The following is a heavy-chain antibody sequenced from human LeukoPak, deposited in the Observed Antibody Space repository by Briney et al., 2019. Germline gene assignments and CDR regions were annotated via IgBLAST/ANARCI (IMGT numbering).Heavy chain of an antibody. D-gene: IGHD2-15*01. Sequence: SETLSLTCAVSGGSLSGYYWTWIRQPPGKGLEWIGEINHSGSTNYNPSLKSRVTISVDTSKNQFSLKLSSVTAADTAVYYCAAGVIAASITFDYWGQGTLVTVSS. CDR2: INHSGST. CDR3: AAGVIAASITFDY. J-gene: IGHJ4*02. CDR1: GGSLSGYY. V-gene: IGHV4-34*01.